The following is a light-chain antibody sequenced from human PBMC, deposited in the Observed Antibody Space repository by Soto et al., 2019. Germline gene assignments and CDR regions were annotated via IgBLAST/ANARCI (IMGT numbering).Light chain of an antibody. Sequence: EIVLTQSPGTLSLSPGESATLSCRASQGIGRYLAWFQQKPGQPPRLLIYDASTRATGIPGRFSGSGSGTDFTLTISSQEPEDFSVYYCHQRSNWPLTFGPGTKVEI. CDR2: DAS. V-gene: IGKV3-11*01. J-gene: IGKJ3*01. CDR3: HQRSNWPLT. CDR1: QGIGRY.